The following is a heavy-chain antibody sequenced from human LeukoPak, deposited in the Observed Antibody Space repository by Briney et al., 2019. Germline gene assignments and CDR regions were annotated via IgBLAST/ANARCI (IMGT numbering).Heavy chain of an antibody. CDR2: IYPGDSDT. J-gene: IGHJ3*02. V-gene: IGHV5-51*01. CDR1: GYSFTSYW. D-gene: IGHD2-15*01. Sequence: GESLKISCKGSGYSFTSYWIGWVRQMPGKGLEWMGIIYPGDSDTRYSPSFQGQVTISADKSISTAYLQWSSLKASDTAMYYCARLLVVVAATGDAFDIWGQGTMVSVSS. CDR3: ARLLVVVAATGDAFDI.